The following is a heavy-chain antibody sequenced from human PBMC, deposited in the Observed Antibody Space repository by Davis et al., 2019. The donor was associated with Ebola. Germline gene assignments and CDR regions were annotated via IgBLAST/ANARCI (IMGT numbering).Heavy chain of an antibody. Sequence: PGGSLRLSCAASGFTFSSYWMHWVRHAPGKGLVWVSRIKTDGSSTNYGDSVKGRFTISRDNAKNTLYLQMNSLRAEDTAVYYCARVAYGDYWRWFDSWGQGILVTVSS. CDR2: IKTDGSST. CDR3: ARVAYGDYWRWFDS. J-gene: IGHJ5*01. CDR1: GFTFSSYW. D-gene: IGHD4-17*01. V-gene: IGHV3-74*01.